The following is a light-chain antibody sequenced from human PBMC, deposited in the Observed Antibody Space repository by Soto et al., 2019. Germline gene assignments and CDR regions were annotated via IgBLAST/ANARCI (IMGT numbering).Light chain of an antibody. CDR1: QFISTW. V-gene: IGKV1-5*01. CDR3: QQYNTYPWT. J-gene: IGKJ1*01. CDR2: EAS. Sequence: DIPMTQSPSNLSASVGDRVTITCRASQFISTWMAWYQQKPGKAPKLLISEASSLDSGVPSRFSGCVSGTDFTLTINSLQPDDFATYYCQQYNTYPWTFGQGTKLEIK.